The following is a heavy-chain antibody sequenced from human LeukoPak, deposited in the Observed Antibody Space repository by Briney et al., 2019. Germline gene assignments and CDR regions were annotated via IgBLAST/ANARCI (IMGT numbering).Heavy chain of an antibody. CDR3: ARVVVVGDAFGI. J-gene: IGHJ3*02. D-gene: IGHD3-22*01. CDR2: IYYSGST. V-gene: IGHV4-30-4*01. CDR1: GGSISSGDYY. Sequence: SQTLSLTCTVSGGSISSGDYYWSWIRQPPGKGLEWIGYIYYSGSTYYNPSLKSRVTISVDTSKNQFSLKLSSVTAADTAVYYCARVVVVGDAFGIWGQGTMVTVSP.